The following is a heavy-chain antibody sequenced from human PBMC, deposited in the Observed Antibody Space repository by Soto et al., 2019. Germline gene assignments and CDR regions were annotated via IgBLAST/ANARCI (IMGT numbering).Heavy chain of an antibody. Sequence: VQVSCKASGYSYINYVISWLRPAPGQGLEWMGRISPYNGNTNYAQNLQGRVTMTTDTATTAPYMQLRRLRSDDTAIYYCVRDLDGEGRYSHDRWGPGAPVTGSS. J-gene: IGHJ5*02. CDR2: ISPYNGNT. D-gene: IGHD3-10*01. V-gene: IGHV1-18*01. CDR1: GYSYINYV. CDR3: VRDLDGEGRYSHDR.